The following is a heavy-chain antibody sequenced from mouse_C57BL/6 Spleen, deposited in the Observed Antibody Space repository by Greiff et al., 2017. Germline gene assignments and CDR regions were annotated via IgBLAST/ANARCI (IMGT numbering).Heavy chain of an antibody. V-gene: IGHV1-82*01. Sequence: QVQLKESGPELVKPGASVKISCKASGYAFSSSWMNWVKQRPGKGLEWIGRFYPGDGDTNYNGKFKGKATLTADKSSSTAYMQLSSLTSEDSAVYFCARLGRDSSGYVGFDYWGQGTTLPVSS. CDR2: FYPGDGDT. J-gene: IGHJ2*01. D-gene: IGHD3-2*02. CDR3: ARLGRDSSGYVGFDY. CDR1: GYAFSSSW.